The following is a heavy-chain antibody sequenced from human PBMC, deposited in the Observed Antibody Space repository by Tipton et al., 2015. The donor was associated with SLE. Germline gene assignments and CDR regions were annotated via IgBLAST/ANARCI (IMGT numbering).Heavy chain of an antibody. CDR2: INPSGGST. CDR3: ARDQRVQGVVSSFDY. Sequence: QSGAEVKKPGASVKVSCKASGYTFTSYGISWVRQAPGQGLEWMGIINPSGGSTSYAQKFQGRVTMTRDTSTSTVYMELSSLRSEDTAVYYCARDQRVQGVVSSFDYWGQGTLVTVSS. D-gene: IGHD3-10*01. J-gene: IGHJ4*02. CDR1: GYTFTSYG. V-gene: IGHV1-46*01.